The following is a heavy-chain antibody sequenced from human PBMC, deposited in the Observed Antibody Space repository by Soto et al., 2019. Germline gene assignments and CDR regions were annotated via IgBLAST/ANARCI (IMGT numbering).Heavy chain of an antibody. CDR2: ITADGGDT. J-gene: IGHJ4*02. CDR1: RFTFSSYI. CDR3: AKDSRGSGWPDLDC. V-gene: IGHV3-23*01. D-gene: IGHD6-19*01. Sequence: PGWSLRLACTASRFTFSSYIMNWVRQAPGNGLEWISTITADGGDTFYAHSVKGRFTISRDNSKNTLYLQMNHLRAEETAIYLCAKDSRGSGWPDLDCWVEGT.